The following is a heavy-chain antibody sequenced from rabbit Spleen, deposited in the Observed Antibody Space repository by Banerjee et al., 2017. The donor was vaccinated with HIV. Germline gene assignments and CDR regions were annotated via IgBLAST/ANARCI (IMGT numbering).Heavy chain of an antibody. CDR2: IDTGSRDLT. J-gene: IGHJ6*01. V-gene: IGHV1S40*01. CDR3: ARDTGSSFSTYGMDL. D-gene: IGHD8-1*01. Sequence: LVEYGGDLVQPGASLTLTCTASGFDFSNYNFMCWVRQAPGKGLEWIACIDTGSRDLTYYASRAKGRLPISKTSSTTVTLQMTSLTVADTATYFCARDTGSSFSTYGMDLWGPGTLVTV. CDR1: GFDFSNYNF.